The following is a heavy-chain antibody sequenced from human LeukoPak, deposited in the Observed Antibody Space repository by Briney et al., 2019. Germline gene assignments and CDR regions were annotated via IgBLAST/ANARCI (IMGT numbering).Heavy chain of an antibody. Sequence: ASVKVSFKASGYTFTIYDINWVRQATGQGLEWMAWMNPNSGNTGYAQKFQGRVTMTRNTSISTAYMELSNLRSEDTAVYYCARGSGWPYYYYMDVWGKGTTVTVSS. CDR1: GYTFTIYD. J-gene: IGHJ6*03. CDR2: MNPNSGNT. V-gene: IGHV1-8*01. D-gene: IGHD6-19*01. CDR3: ARGSGWPYYYYMDV.